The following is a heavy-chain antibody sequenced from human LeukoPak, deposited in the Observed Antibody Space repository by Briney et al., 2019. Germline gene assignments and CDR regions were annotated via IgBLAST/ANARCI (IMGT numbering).Heavy chain of an antibody. Sequence: GESLKISCKGSGYSFTSYWIGWVRQMPGKGLEWMGIIYPGDSDTRYSPSFQGQVTISADKSISIAYLQWSSLKASDTAMYYCARPPLYDSSGYYYFGAFDIWGQGTMVTVSP. CDR3: ARPPLYDSSGYYYFGAFDI. CDR2: IYPGDSDT. J-gene: IGHJ3*02. D-gene: IGHD3-22*01. CDR1: GYSFTSYW. V-gene: IGHV5-51*01.